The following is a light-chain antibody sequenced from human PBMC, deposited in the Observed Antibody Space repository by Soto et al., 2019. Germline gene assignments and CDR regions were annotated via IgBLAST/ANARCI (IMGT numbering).Light chain of an antibody. CDR3: QQYNNWPRT. CDR2: AAS. V-gene: IGKV3-15*01. Sequence: EIVITQSPATLSVSPGERATLSCRASQSVSSNLAWYKQKPGQAPRLLIYAASTRDTGIPARFSGGGSGTDFTLTISSLQSEDFAVDYCQQYNNWPRTFGQGTKVDIK. CDR1: QSVSSN. J-gene: IGKJ1*01.